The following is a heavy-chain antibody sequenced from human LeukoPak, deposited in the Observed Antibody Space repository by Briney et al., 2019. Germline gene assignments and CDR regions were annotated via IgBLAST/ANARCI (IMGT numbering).Heavy chain of an antibody. Sequence: SETLSLTCTVSGGSISSGGYYWSWIRQPPGKGLEWTGYIYYSGSTYYNPSLKSRVTISVDTSKNQFSLKLSSVTAADTAVYYCARQKYYGDFWSGYSPDYMDVWGKGTTVTVSS. CDR3: ARQKYYGDFWSGYSPDYMDV. CDR2: IYYSGST. D-gene: IGHD3-3*01. V-gene: IGHV4-31*03. J-gene: IGHJ6*03. CDR1: GGSISSGGYY.